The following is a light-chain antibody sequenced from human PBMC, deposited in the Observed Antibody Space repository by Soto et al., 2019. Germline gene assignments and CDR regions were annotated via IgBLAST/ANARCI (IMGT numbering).Light chain of an antibody. J-gene: IGKJ1*01. CDR3: MQALQTPWT. CDR1: QSLLHSDGYIY. Sequence: DIVMTQSPLSLPVTPGEPASISCRSSQSLLHSDGYIYLDWYLQRPGQSPHLLICLGSNRASGVPERFSGSGSGTHFTLTISRVEAEDFGVYYCMQALQTPWTFGQGTRVEVK. V-gene: IGKV2-28*01. CDR2: LGS.